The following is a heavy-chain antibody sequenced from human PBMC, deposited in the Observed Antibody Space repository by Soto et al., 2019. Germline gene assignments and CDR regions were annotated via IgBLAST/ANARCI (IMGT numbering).Heavy chain of an antibody. CDR1: GYNFTSYG. Sequence: ASRKVSCNASGYNFTSYGISWVRQAPGQGLEWMGWISAYNGNTNYAQKLQGRVTMTTDTSTSTAYMELRSLRSDDTAVYYCARSIAARRCVWFGPWGQGTLVPASS. CDR2: ISAYNGNT. CDR3: ARSIAARRCVWFGP. J-gene: IGHJ5*02. D-gene: IGHD6-6*01. V-gene: IGHV1-18*01.